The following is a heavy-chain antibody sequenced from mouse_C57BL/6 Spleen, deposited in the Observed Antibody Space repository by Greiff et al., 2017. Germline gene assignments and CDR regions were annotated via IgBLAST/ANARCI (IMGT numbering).Heavy chain of an antibody. CDR3: ARKGDYDVGYAMDY. D-gene: IGHD2-4*01. Sequence: VKLVESGPGLVQPSPSLSITCTVSGFSLTSYGVHWVRQSPGKGLEWLGVIWSGGSTDYNADFISSLSISKDNSKSQVFFKMNSLQADDAAIYYWARKGDYDVGYAMDYWGQATSVTVST. J-gene: IGHJ4*01. V-gene: IGHV2-2*01. CDR1: GFSLTSYG. CDR2: IWSGGST.